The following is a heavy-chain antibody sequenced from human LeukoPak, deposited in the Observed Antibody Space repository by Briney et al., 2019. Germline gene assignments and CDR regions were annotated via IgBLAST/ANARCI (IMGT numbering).Heavy chain of an antibody. CDR2: ISYDGSNK. V-gene: IGHV3-33*05. CDR1: GFTFSSYG. J-gene: IGHJ3*02. D-gene: IGHD3-22*01. Sequence: PGRSLRLSCAASGFTFSSYGMHWVRQAPGKGLEWVAVISYDGSNKYYADSVKGRFTISRDNSKNTLYLQMNSLRAEDTAVYYCAKDLTITMIVVVITTHAFDIWGQGTMVTVSS. CDR3: AKDLTITMIVVVITTHAFDI.